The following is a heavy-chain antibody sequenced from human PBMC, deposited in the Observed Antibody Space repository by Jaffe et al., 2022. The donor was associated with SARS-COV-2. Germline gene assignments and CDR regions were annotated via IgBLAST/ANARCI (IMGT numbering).Heavy chain of an antibody. CDR3: ARDGIVVVVAATQGKDKAWFDP. CDR1: GGSFSGYY. CDR2: INHSGST. V-gene: IGHV4-34*01. Sequence: QVQLQQWGAGLLKPSETLSLTCAVYGGSFSGYYWSWIRQPPGKGLEWIGEINHSGSTNYNPSLKSRVTISVDTSKNQFSLKLSSVTAADTAVYYCARDGIVVVVAATQGKDKAWFDPWGQGTLVTVSS. J-gene: IGHJ5*02. D-gene: IGHD2-15*01.